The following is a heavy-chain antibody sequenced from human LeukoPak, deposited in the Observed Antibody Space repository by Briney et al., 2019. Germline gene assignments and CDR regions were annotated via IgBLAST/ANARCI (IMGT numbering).Heavy chain of an antibody. Sequence: ASVKVSCKASGYTFTSYDINWVRQATGQGLEWMGWMNPNSGNTGYAQKFQGRVTMTRNTSTSTAYMELSSLRSEDTAVYYCARGQGSDTYYDFWSGYLRNWFDPWGQGTLVTVSS. CDR3: ARGQGSDTYYDFWSGYLRNWFDP. CDR1: GYTFTSYD. CDR2: MNPNSGNT. D-gene: IGHD3-3*01. V-gene: IGHV1-8*01. J-gene: IGHJ5*02.